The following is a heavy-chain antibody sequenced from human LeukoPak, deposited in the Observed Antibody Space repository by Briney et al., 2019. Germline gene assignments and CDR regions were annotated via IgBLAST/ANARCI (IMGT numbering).Heavy chain of an antibody. V-gene: IGHV4-39*01. Sequence: SETLSLTCTVSGVSISSSTYYWAWIRQPPGKGLEWIGSIFYSGSTYYNPSLNSRVTISIDTSKNQFSLRLSSVTAADTAVYYCARQMNTVTADYWGQGTLVTVSS. D-gene: IGHD4-17*01. J-gene: IGHJ4*02. CDR1: GVSISSSTYY. CDR3: ARQMNTVTADY. CDR2: IFYSGST.